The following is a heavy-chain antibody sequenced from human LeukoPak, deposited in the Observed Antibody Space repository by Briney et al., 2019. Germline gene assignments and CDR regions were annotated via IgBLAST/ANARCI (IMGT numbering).Heavy chain of an antibody. V-gene: IGHV3-15*01. Sequence: GGSLRLSCAASGFTFSNAWMSWVRQAPGKGLEWVGRIKSKTDGGTTDYAATVKGRMTISRDASKNTLNRQMNSLKTEDTAVYYCTTDSPPFDFWSGYYAVYYYYYMDVWGKGTTVTVSS. J-gene: IGHJ6*03. CDR3: TTDSPPFDFWSGYYAVYYYYYMDV. CDR1: GFTFSNAW. D-gene: IGHD3-3*01. CDR2: IKSKTDGGTT.